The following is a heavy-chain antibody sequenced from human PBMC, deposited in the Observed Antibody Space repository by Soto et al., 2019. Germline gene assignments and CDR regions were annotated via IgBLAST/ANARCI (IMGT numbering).Heavy chain of an antibody. CDR3: ARGLGAGIATCRHLQPYRFYIAV. Sequence: QVQLQESGPGLVKPSETLFLTCTVSGGSFNNYSWNWVRQPPGKGLGWIGYINDSGDTNYNPSLKSRVTISPDTSKNPLSLNLTSVTAAHTAVSFCARGLGAGIATCRHLQPYRFYIAVWGKGTTVTVSS. V-gene: IGHV4-59*01. CDR2: INDSGDT. D-gene: IGHD3-10*01. CDR1: GGSFNNYS. J-gene: IGHJ6*03.